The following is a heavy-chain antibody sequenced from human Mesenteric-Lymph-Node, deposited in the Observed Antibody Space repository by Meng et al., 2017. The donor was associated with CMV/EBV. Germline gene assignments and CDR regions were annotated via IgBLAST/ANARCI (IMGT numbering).Heavy chain of an antibody. D-gene: IGHD3-10*01. CDR3: ARDAGSYYVDY. V-gene: IGHV3-21*01. CDR1: GFTFSSYS. J-gene: IGHJ4*02. CDR2: ISSSSSYI. Sequence: GESLKISCAASGFTFSSYSMNWVRQAPGKGLEWVSSISSSSSYIYYADSVKGRFTISRDNAKNSLYLQMNSLRAEDTAVYYCARDAGSYYVDYWGQGTLVTVSS.